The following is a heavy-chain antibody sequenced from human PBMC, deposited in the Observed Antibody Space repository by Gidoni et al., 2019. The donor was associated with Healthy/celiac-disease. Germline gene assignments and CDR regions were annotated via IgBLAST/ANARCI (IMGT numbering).Heavy chain of an antibody. D-gene: IGHD3-10*01. CDR1: GFPFSSYS. V-gene: IGHV3-21*01. CDR2: ISSSSSYI. Sequence: EVQLVESGGGLVKPGGSLRLSCSASGFPFSSYSMNWGRQAPGKGLEWVSSISSSSSYIYYADSVKGRFTISRDNAKNSLYLQMNSLRAEDTAVYYCARDAPTMVRGVFDYWGQGTLVTVSS. CDR3: ARDAPTMVRGVFDY. J-gene: IGHJ4*02.